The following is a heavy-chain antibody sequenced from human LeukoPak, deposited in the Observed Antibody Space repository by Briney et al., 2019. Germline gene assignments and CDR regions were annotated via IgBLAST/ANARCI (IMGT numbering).Heavy chain of an antibody. D-gene: IGHD3-9*01. V-gene: IGHV3-66*01. CDR3: ASSDDILTGSID. CDR1: GFTFSGSA. CDR2: IYSGGST. Sequence: PGGSLRLSCAASGFTFSGSAMHWVRQAPGKGLEWVSVIYSGGSTYYADSVKGRFTISRDNSKNTLYLQMNSLRAEDTAVYYCASSDDILTGSIDWGQGTLVTVSS. J-gene: IGHJ4*02.